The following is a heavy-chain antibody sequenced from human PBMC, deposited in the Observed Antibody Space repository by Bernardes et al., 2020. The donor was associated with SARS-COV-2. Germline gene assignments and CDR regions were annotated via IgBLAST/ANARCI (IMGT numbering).Heavy chain of an antibody. CDR3: ARLCYYGSGSFRDDNWFDP. D-gene: IGHD3-10*01. Sequence: GEPLKISCKGSGYSFTSYWIGWVRQMPGKGLEWMGSIYPGDSDTRYSPSFQGQVTISANKSISTAYLQWSSLKASDTAMYYCARLCYYGSGSFRDDNWFDPWGQGTLVTVSS. CDR1: GYSFTSYW. CDR2: IYPGDSDT. J-gene: IGHJ5*02. V-gene: IGHV5-51*01.